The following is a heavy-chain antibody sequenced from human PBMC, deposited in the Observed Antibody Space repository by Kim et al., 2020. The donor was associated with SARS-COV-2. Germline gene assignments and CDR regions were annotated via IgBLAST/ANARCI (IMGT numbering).Heavy chain of an antibody. Sequence: GGSLRLSCAASGFTFSSSAMRWARQAPGKGLEWVSSITDSGDRTYYADSVKGRFTISRDNSKNTLYLQMNSLRVEDTARYYCAKIITLGGQKWFDTWGQGTLVTVSS. CDR1: GFTFSSSA. J-gene: IGHJ5*02. CDR3: AKIITLGGQKWFDT. D-gene: IGHD3-16*01. V-gene: IGHV3-23*01. CDR2: ITDSGDRT.